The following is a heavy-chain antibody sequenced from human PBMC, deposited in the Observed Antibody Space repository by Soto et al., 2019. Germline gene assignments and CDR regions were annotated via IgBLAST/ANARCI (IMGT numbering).Heavy chain of an antibody. CDR1: GYTLTGYA. V-gene: IGHV1-3*01. D-gene: IGHD6-19*01. J-gene: IGHJ3*02. CDR3: ARVGRTAVAADAFDI. CDR2: INAGNGNT. Sequence: ASVKVSCKASGYTLTGYAMHWVRQAPGQRLEWMGWINAGNGNTKYSQKFQGRVTITRDTSASTAYMELSSLRSEDTAVYYCARVGRTAVAADAFDIWGQGTMVTVSS.